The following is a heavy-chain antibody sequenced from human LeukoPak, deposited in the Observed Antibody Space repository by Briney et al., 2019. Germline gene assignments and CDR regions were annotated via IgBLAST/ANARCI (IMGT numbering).Heavy chain of an antibody. CDR2: INHSGST. CDR1: GGSFSGYY. Sequence: ASETLSLTCAVYGGSFSGYYWSWIRQPPGKGLEWIGEINHSGSTNYNPSLKSRVTISVDTSKNQFSLKLSSVTAADTAVYYCARAPPPRDVLIAAAGFDYWGQGTLVTVSS. D-gene: IGHD6-13*01. V-gene: IGHV4-34*01. CDR3: ARAPPPRDVLIAAAGFDY. J-gene: IGHJ4*02.